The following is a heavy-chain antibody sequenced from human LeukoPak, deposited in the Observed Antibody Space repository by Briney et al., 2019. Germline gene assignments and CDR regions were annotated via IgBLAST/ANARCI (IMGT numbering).Heavy chain of an antibody. V-gene: IGHV3-7*01. D-gene: IGHD1-1*01. CDR3: ATYINWVAGDV. J-gene: IGHJ6*02. Sequence: GGSLRLSCAASGFTFSSYAMYWVRQAPGKGLEWVANINHEGGDIQYVDSVKGRFTISRDNAKDSVYLQMNSLRAEDTAVYHCATYINWVAGDVWGQGTTVTVSS. CDR2: INHEGGDI. CDR1: GFTFSSYA.